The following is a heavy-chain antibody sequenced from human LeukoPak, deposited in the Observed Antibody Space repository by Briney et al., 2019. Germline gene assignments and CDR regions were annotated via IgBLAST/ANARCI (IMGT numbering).Heavy chain of an antibody. J-gene: IGHJ4*02. V-gene: IGHV4-28*01. D-gene: IGHD3-3*01. Sequence: SETLSLTCAVSGYSISSSNWWGWIRQPPGKGLEWIGYIYYSGSTYYNPSLKSRVTMSVDTSKNQFSLKLSPVTAVDTAVYYCARRSITIFGVVIIPYYFDYWGQGTLVTVSS. CDR1: GYSISSSNW. CDR2: IYYSGST. CDR3: ARRSITIFGVVIIPYYFDY.